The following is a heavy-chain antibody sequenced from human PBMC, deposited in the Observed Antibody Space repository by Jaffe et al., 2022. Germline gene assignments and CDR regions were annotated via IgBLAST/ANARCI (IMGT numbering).Heavy chain of an antibody. CDR1: GYSFTSYW. D-gene: IGHD4-17*01. CDR2: IYPGDSDT. V-gene: IGHV5-51*03. Sequence: EVQLVQSGAEVKKPGESLKISCKGSGYSFTSYWIGWVRQMPGKGLEWMGIIYPGDSDTRYSPSFQGQVTISADKSISTAYLQWSSLKASDTAMYYCARPLRGDYAERRSGPRGAFDIWGQGTMVTVSS. CDR3: ARPLRGDYAERRSGPRGAFDI. J-gene: IGHJ3*02.